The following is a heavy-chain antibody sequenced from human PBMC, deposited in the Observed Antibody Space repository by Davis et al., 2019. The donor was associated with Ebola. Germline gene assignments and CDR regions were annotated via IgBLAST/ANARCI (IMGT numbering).Heavy chain of an antibody. V-gene: IGHV3-7*01. J-gene: IGHJ6*02. CDR1: GFTFSSYG. CDR2: IKQDGSEK. D-gene: IGHD3-10*01. Sequence: GESLKISCAASGFTFSSYGMHWVRQAPGKGLEWVANIKQDGSEKYYVDSVKGRFTISRDNAKNSLYLQMNSLRAEDTAVYYCARKLLTYYYYYGMDVWGQGTTVTVSS. CDR3: ARKLLTYYYYYGMDV.